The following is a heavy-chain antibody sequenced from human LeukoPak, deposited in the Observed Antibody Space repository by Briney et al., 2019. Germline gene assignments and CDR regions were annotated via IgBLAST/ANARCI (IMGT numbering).Heavy chain of an antibody. CDR1: VYTFTGYY. CDR3: AREDTVSEGVFDY. D-gene: IGHD5/OR15-5a*01. J-gene: IGHJ4*02. Sequence: ASVPVSCMSSVYTFTGYYMHWVGQAPGQGLEGMGWINPNSGGTNYAQKFQGRVTMTRDTSVSTAYMELSRLRSDDTAVYYCAREDTVSEGVFDYWGQGTLVSVSS. CDR2: INPNSGGT. V-gene: IGHV1-2*02.